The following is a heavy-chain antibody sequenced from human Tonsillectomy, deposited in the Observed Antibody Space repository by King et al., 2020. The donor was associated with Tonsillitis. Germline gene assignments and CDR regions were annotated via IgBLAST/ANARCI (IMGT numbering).Heavy chain of an antibody. J-gene: IGHJ3*01. D-gene: IGHD5-12*01. CDR1: GVTFSSYA. V-gene: IGHV3-23*04. Sequence: VQLVESGGGFVQPGGSLRLSCAASGVTFSSYAMSWVRQAPGRGLEWVSAISGSGGSTYYADSVKGRFTISRDNSKNTLYLQMNSLRAEDTDVYYCAKDKVATMPRNAFDFWGQGTMVTVSS. CDR2: ISGSGGST. CDR3: AKDKVATMPRNAFDF.